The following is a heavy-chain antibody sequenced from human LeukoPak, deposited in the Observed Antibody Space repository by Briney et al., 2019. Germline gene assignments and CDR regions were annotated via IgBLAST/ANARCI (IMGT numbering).Heavy chain of an antibody. V-gene: IGHV4-39*02. J-gene: IGHJ4*02. CDR3: ARDLREGYFDY. CDR1: GGSISLSYYY. Sequence: SETLSLTCSVSGGSISLSYYYWGWIRQPPGKALEWIGSVYYSGTTSYNPSLKSRVTISVDMSKNHFSLRLSSVTAADTAVYYCARDLREGYFDYWGQGTLVTVSS. D-gene: IGHD1-26*01. CDR2: VYYSGTT.